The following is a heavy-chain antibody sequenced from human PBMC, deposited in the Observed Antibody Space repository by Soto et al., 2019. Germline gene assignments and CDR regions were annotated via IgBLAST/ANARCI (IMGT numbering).Heavy chain of an antibody. Sequence: EVQLVESGGVLVQPGGSLTLSCAASGFTFSTYSMNWVRHAPGKGLEWISYISSSNAIYNADSVKGRFTSSRDNAKNSLYLQMSSLRDEDTAVYYCARGYWYFDLWGRGTLVTVSS. J-gene: IGHJ2*01. CDR1: GFTFSTYS. V-gene: IGHV3-48*02. CDR3: ARGYWYFDL. CDR2: ISSSNAI.